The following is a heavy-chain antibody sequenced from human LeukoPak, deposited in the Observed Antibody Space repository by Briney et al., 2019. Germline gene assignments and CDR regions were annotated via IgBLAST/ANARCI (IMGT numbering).Heavy chain of an antibody. CDR3: ARCVMGYSGYDLDY. J-gene: IGHJ4*02. CDR1: EFSVGSNY. Sequence: GGSLRLSCAASEFSVGSNYMTWVRQAPGKGLEWVSLIYSGGSTYYADSVKGRFTISRDNSKNTLYLQMNSLRAEDTAVYYCARCVMGYSGYDLDYWGQGTLVTVSS. CDR2: IYSGGST. V-gene: IGHV3-66*01. D-gene: IGHD5-12*01.